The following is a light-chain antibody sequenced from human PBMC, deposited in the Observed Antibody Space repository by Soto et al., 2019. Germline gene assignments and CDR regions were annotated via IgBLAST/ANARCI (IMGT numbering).Light chain of an antibody. CDR2: DAS. CDR3: QQYETFSGT. V-gene: IGKV1-5*01. Sequence: TQSPSTLSGSVGDRVTITCRASQSISSWLAWYQQKPGKAPKLLIYDASALPRGVPSRFSGSGSGTKFTLTIASLQPDDFATYYCQQYETFSGTFGPGTKVDIK. J-gene: IGKJ1*01. CDR1: QSISSW.